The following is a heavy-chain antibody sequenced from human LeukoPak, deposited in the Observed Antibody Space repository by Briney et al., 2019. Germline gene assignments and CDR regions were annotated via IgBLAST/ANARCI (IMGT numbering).Heavy chain of an antibody. CDR1: GFTFSSYS. J-gene: IGHJ2*01. Sequence: GGSLRLSCAASGFTFSSYSMNWVRQAPGKGLEWVSSISSSSSYIYYADSVKGRFTISGDNSKDTLYLQMNGLRVEDTAVYYCAKDGRSGDYWYFDLWGRGTLVTVSS. CDR3: AKDGRSGDYWYFDL. CDR2: ISSSSSYI. D-gene: IGHD3-3*01. V-gene: IGHV3-21*04.